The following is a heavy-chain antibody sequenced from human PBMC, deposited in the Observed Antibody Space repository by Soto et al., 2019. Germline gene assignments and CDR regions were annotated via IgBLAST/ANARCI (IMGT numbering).Heavy chain of an antibody. V-gene: IGHV1-3*01. D-gene: IGHD2-21*02. J-gene: IGHJ5*02. CDR1: GYTFTSYA. CDR3: ARYTRGGNSSIWFDP. Sequence: ASVKVSCKASGYTFTSYAMHWVRQAPGQRLEWMGWINAGNGNTKYSQKFQGRVTITRDTSASTAYMELSSLRSEDTAVYYCARYTRGGNSSIWFDPWGQGTLVTVSS. CDR2: INAGNGNT.